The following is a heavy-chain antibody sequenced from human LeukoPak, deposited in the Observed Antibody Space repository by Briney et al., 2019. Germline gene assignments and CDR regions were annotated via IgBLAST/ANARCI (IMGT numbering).Heavy chain of an antibody. CDR2: INAGNGNT. Sequence: ASVKVSCKASGYTFTSHAMHWVRQAPGQRLEWMGWINAGNGNTKYSQKFQGRVTITRDTSASTAYMELSSLRSEDTAVYYCARASGWYLDNWFDPWGQGTLVTVSS. D-gene: IGHD6-19*01. J-gene: IGHJ5*02. CDR3: ARASGWYLDNWFDP. CDR1: GYTFTSHA. V-gene: IGHV1-3*01.